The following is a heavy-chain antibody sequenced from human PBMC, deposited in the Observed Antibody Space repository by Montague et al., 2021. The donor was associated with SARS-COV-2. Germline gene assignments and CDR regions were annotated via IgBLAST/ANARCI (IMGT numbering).Heavy chain of an antibody. CDR2: TYYRSKRYN. CDR1: GDSVAGDIAT. V-gene: IGHV6-1*01. CDR3: ARIPVGSKYYFDF. D-gene: IGHD2-2*01. J-gene: IGHJ4*02. Sequence: CAISGDSVAGDIATCNWIRQSPSIGFEWLGRTYYRSKRYNDYAESVKSRITIDPDTPKHQFSLHLNSVTPEDTAVYYCARIPVGSKYYFDFWGQGTLVTVSS.